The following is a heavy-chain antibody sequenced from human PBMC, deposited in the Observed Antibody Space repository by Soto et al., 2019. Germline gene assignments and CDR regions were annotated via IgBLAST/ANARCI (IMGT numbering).Heavy chain of an antibody. J-gene: IGHJ6*02. CDR1: GGTFSTSA. Sequence: QVQLMQSGADVKKPGSSVKVSCKASGGTFSTSAISWVRQAPGEGLEWVGGIMPVFATPDYAQKFQGRVTISADESTTTAYVELTSRTTDDTAVYYCARDKDRQQLGGNYYYILDVWGQGTAITVSS. D-gene: IGHD3-3*02. CDR3: ARDKDRQQLGGNYYYILDV. V-gene: IGHV1-69*12. CDR2: IMPVFATP.